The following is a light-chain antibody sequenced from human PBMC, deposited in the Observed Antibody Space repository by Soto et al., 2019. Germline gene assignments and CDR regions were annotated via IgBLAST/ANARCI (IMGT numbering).Light chain of an antibody. J-gene: IGKJ1*01. CDR1: QSISSW. Sequence: DIQMTQSPYTLSASVGDRVTITCRASQSISSWLDWYQQKPGKAPKLLIYKASSLESGVPSRFSGSGSGTEFTITNSSLQPDDFATYYCQQYNSYWTFGQGTKVEIK. CDR2: KAS. CDR3: QQYNSYWT. V-gene: IGKV1-5*03.